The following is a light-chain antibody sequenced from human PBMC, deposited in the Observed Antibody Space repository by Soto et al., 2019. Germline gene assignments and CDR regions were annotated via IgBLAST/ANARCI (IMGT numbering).Light chain of an antibody. Sequence: DIHLTQSPSTLSASVGDRITITCRASQSISRWLDWYQQKPGKAPKLLIYTTSSLESGVPSRFSGSGSGTEFTLTISSLQPDDFATYYCQHYKDYSWTFGQGNKVEIK. J-gene: IGKJ1*01. V-gene: IGKV1-5*03. CDR2: TTS. CDR1: QSISRW. CDR3: QHYKDYSWT.